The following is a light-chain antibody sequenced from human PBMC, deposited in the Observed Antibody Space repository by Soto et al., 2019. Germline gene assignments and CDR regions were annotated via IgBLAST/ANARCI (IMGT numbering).Light chain of an antibody. CDR3: SSYAGSNNVV. CDR2: EVT. V-gene: IGLV2-8*01. Sequence: QSALTQPPSASGSPGQSVTISCTGTSSDVGGYDYVSWYQQHPGKAPKLMIYEVTKRPSGVPDRFSGSKSGNTASLTVSGLQAEDEADYYRSSYAGSNNVVFGTATKVTVL. CDR1: SSDVGGYDY. J-gene: IGLJ1*01.